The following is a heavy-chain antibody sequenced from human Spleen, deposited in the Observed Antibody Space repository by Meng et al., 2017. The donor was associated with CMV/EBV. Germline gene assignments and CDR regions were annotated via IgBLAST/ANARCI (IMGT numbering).Heavy chain of an antibody. CDR1: GFTVSSNY. CDR3: ARDRLGIVTRSFGY. Sequence: GGSLRLSCAASGFTVSSNYMTWVRQAPGKGLEWVSVIYSSGSTYYADSVKGRFTISRDNSKNTLYLQMSSLRAEDTAVYYCARDRLGIVTRSFGYWGQGTLVTVSS. J-gene: IGHJ4*02. D-gene: IGHD6-6*01. CDR2: IYSSGST. V-gene: IGHV3-66*03.